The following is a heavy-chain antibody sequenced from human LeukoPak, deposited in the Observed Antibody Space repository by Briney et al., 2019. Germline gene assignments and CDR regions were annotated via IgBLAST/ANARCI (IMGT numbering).Heavy chain of an antibody. CDR3: ARDRIAVADPPNWFDP. CDR1: GGSISSSSYY. CDR2: IYYSGST. Sequence: SETLSLTCTVSGGSISSSSYYWGWIRQPPGKGLEWIGSIYYSGSTYYNPSLKSRVTISLDMSKNQFSVKLSSVTAADTAVYYCARDRIAVADPPNWFDPWGQGILVTVSS. D-gene: IGHD6-19*01. J-gene: IGHJ5*02. V-gene: IGHV4-39*07.